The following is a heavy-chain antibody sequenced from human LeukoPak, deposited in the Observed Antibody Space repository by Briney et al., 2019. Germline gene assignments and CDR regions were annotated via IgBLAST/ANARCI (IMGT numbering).Heavy chain of an antibody. Sequence: GGSLRLSCAASGFTFSSYEMNWVRQAPGEGLEWGSYISSSGSTIYYADSVKGRFTISRGNAKNSLYLQMNSLRAEDTAVYYCARDTPDYGDYRYAIDIWGQGTMVTVSS. CDR2: ISSSGSTI. CDR1: GFTFSSYE. V-gene: IGHV3-48*03. CDR3: ARDTPDYGDYRYAIDI. D-gene: IGHD4-17*01. J-gene: IGHJ3*02.